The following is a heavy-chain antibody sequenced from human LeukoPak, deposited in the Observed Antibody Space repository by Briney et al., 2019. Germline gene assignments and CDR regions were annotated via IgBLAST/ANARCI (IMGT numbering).Heavy chain of an antibody. CDR1: GRPFSGYY. V-gene: IGHV4-34*01. Sequence: PSDTLSLTCAVYGRPFSGYYWRWIRHPPGKGLEWIGEINHSGSTNYNPSLKSRVTISVDTSKNQFSLKLSSVTAADTAVYYCAGTMVRGHYYMDVWGKGTTVTVSS. D-gene: IGHD3-10*01. CDR3: AGTMVRGHYYMDV. CDR2: INHSGST. J-gene: IGHJ6*03.